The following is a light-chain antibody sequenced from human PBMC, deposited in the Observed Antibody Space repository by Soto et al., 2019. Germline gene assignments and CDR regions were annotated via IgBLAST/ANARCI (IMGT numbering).Light chain of an antibody. J-gene: IGLJ1*01. CDR3: TSYAGSNSHV. CDR2: EVT. Sequence: QSALTQPPSASGSPGQSVTISCTGTTSDVGGYNFVSWYQQYPGKAPKLIIYEVTKRPSGVPDRFSGSKSGNTASLTVSGLQAEDEADYYCTSYAGSNSHVFGTGTKLTVL. V-gene: IGLV2-8*01. CDR1: TSDVGGYNF.